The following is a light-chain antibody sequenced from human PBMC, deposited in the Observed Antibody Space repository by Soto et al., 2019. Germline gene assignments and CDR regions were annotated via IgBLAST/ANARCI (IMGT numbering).Light chain of an antibody. J-gene: IGLJ3*02. V-gene: IGLV2-14*01. CDR1: SSDVGGYNY. CDR3: SSYTSSSTLNWV. CDR2: DVS. Sequence: QSALTQPASVSGSPGQSITISCTGTSSDVGGYNYVSWYQQHPGKAPKLMIYDVSNRPSGVSNLFSGSKSGNTASLTISGLQAEDEADYYCSSYTSSSTLNWVFGGVTKLTVL.